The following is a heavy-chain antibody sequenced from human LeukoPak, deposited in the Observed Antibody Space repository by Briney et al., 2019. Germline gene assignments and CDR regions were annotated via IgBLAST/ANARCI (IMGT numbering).Heavy chain of an antibody. D-gene: IGHD5-12*01. CDR3: ASTGYSGYYFDY. Sequence: SSETLSLTCTVSGGSISSGSYYWSWIRQPAGKGLEWIGRIYTSGSTNYNPSLKSRVTISVDTSKNQFSLKLSSVTAADTAVYYCASTGYSGYYFDYWGQGTLVTVSS. J-gene: IGHJ4*02. CDR2: IYTSGST. V-gene: IGHV4-61*02. CDR1: GGSISSGSYY.